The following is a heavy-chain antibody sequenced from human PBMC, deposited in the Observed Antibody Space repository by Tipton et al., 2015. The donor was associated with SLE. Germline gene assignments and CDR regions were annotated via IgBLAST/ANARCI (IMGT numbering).Heavy chain of an antibody. D-gene: IGHD1-26*01. J-gene: IGHJ6*02. CDR2: ISGSGGST. Sequence: GSLRLSCVAPEFPFSSYVMSWVRQAPGKGLEWVSGISGSGGSTYYADSVKGRFTISRDNSKNTMYLQMNSLRAEDTAVYYCAKDASGNYYYYAMDVGGQGTSVTVSS. CDR3: AKDASGNYYYYAMDV. CDR1: EFPFSSYV. V-gene: IGHV3-23*01.